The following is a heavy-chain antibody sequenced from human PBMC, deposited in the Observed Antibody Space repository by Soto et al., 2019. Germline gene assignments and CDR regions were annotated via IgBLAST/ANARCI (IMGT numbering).Heavy chain of an antibody. CDR2: IYYSGST. J-gene: IGHJ4*02. V-gene: IGHV4-31*03. CDR3: ARASDTAMVNFDY. Sequence: SETLSLTCTVSGGSISSGGYYWSWIRQHPGKGLEWIGYIYYSGSTYYKPSLKSRVTISVDTSKNQFSLKLSSVTAADTAVYYCARASDTAMVNFDYWGQGTLVTVS. CDR1: GGSISSGGYY. D-gene: IGHD5-18*01.